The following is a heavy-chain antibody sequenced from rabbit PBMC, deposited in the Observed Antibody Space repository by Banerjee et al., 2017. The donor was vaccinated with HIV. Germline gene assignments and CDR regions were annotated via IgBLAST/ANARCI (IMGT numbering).Heavy chain of an antibody. V-gene: IGHV1S40*01. CDR2: IHGGSSGSS. CDR1: GFSLSSGHD. Sequence: VESGGGLVKPGASLTLTCNASGFSLSSGHDMCWVRQAPGKGLEWIACIHGGSSGSSYYASWAKGRFTISKTSSTTVTLQMTGLTAADTATYFCVRDRYVLWGPGTLVTVS. J-gene: IGHJ4*01. CDR3: VRDRYVL.